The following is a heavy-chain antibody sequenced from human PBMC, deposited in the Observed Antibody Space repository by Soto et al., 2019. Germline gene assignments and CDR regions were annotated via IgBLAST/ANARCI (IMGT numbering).Heavy chain of an antibody. CDR3: ARRYSASQIFDY. V-gene: IGHV3-11*05. Sequence: QVQLVESGGGLVKPGGSLRLSCAASGFTFSDYYMSWIRQAPGKGLEWVSYISSSSSYTNYADSVKGRFTISRDNAKNSLYLQMNSLRAEDTAVYYCARRYSASQIFDYWGQGTLVTVSS. CDR2: ISSSSSYT. CDR1: GFTFSDYY. D-gene: IGHD1-26*01. J-gene: IGHJ4*02.